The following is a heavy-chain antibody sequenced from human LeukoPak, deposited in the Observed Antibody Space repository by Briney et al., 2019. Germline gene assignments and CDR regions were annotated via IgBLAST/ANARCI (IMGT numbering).Heavy chain of an antibody. D-gene: IGHD5-18*01. J-gene: IGHJ3*02. V-gene: IGHV3-21*01. Sequence: GGSLRLSCAVSGLTFRDAWVSWARQAPGKGLEWVSAISSSGSYIYYADSVKGRFTISRDDAKNSLYLQMDSLRAEDTAIYYCARGLGSYAYSDAFDIWGQGTMVTVSS. CDR2: ISSSGSYI. CDR1: GLTFRDAW. CDR3: ARGLGSYAYSDAFDI.